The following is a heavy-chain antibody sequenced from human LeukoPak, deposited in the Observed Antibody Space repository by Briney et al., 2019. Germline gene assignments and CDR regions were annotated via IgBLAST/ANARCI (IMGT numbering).Heavy chain of an antibody. CDR2: IIPIFGTA. D-gene: IGHD5-18*01. CDR3: ASSPDGGGYGYDY. J-gene: IGHJ4*02. V-gene: IGHV1-69*13. Sequence: SVKVSCKASGGTFSSYAISWVRQAPGQGLEWMGGIIPIFGTANYAQKFQGRVTITADASTSTAYMELSSLRSEDTAVYYCASSPDGGGYGYDYWGQGTLVTVSS. CDR1: GGTFSSYA.